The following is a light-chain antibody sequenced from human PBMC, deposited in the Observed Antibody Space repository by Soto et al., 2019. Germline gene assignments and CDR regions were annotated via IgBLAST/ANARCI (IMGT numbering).Light chain of an antibody. CDR2: AAS. V-gene: IGKV1-39*01. Sequence: DIPMTQSPSSLSASVGDRVTITCRASQSINRYLNWYQQKPGNAPNLLIFAASTLHSVVPSRFSGSGSGTDFTLTISSLQPEDFATYYCQQSSTTPWTFGQGTKVEVK. CDR1: QSINRY. CDR3: QQSSTTPWT. J-gene: IGKJ1*01.